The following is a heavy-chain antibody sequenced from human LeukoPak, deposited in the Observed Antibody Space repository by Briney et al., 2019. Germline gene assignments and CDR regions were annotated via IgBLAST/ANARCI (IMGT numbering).Heavy chain of an antibody. CDR1: GDSVSNNNAA. Sequence: SQTLSLTCAISGDSVSNNNAAWNWIRQSPSRGLEWLVRTYYRSKWYSDYAVSVKSRITINPDTSKNQVSLQLNSVTPEDTAIYYCTRGGRGETVALFESWGQGTLVTVSS. CDR3: TRGGRGETVALFES. CDR2: TYYRSKWYS. J-gene: IGHJ4*02. V-gene: IGHV6-1*01. D-gene: IGHD6-19*01.